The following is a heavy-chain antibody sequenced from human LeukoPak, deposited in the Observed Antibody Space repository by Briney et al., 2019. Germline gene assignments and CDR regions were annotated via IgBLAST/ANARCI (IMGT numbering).Heavy chain of an antibody. CDR1: GYTLTELS. V-gene: IGHV1-24*01. CDR3: ATSRTRGKYQLLFYFDY. Sequence: ASVKVSCKVSGYTLTELSMHWVRQAPGKGLEWMGGFDPEDGETIYAQKFQGRVTMTEDTSTDTAYMELSSLRSEDTAVYYCATSRTRGKYQLLFYFDYWGQGTLVTVSS. D-gene: IGHD2-2*01. CDR2: FDPEDGET. J-gene: IGHJ4*02.